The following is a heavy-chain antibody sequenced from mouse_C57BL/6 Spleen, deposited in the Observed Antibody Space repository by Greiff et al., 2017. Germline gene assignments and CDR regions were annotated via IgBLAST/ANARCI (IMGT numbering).Heavy chain of an antibody. V-gene: IGHV2-3*01. CDR3: AKEEKVYYDYDVGFAY. CDR1: GFSLTSYG. J-gene: IGHJ3*01. D-gene: IGHD2-4*01. Sequence: VQLVESGPGLVAPSQSLSITCTVSGFSLTSYGVSWVRQPPGKGLEGLGVIWGDGSTNYHSALISRLSISKDNSKRQVFLKLNSLQTDDTATYYCAKEEKVYYDYDVGFAYWGQGTLVTVSA. CDR2: IWGDGST.